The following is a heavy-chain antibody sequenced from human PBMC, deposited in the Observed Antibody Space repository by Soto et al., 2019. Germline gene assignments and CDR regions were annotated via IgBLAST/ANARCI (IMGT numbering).Heavy chain of an antibody. CDR1: GFTFSSYA. J-gene: IGHJ4*02. CDR3: ARVTYGGYSDY. CDR2: ISYDGSNK. D-gene: IGHD5-12*01. V-gene: IGHV3-30-3*01. Sequence: GGSLRLSCAASGFTFSSYAMHWVRQAPGKGLEWVAVISYDGSNKYYADSVKGRFTISRDNSKNTLYLQMNSLRAEDTAVYYCARVTYGGYSDYWGQGTLVTVSS.